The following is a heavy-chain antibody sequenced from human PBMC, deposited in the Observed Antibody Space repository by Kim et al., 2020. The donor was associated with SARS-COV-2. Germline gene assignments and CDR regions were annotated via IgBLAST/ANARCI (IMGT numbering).Heavy chain of an antibody. CDR2: ISAYNGNT. CDR1: GYTFTSYG. Sequence: ASVKVSCKASGYTFTSYGISWVRQAPGQGLEWMGWISAYNGNTNYAQKLQGRVTMTTDTSTSTAYMELRRLRSDDTAVYYCARDFYDILTGYRDYCYYYGMYVWVQATTVTVSS. V-gene: IGHV1-18*01. D-gene: IGHD3-9*01. J-gene: IGHJ6*02. CDR3: ARDFYDILTGYRDYCYYYGMYV.